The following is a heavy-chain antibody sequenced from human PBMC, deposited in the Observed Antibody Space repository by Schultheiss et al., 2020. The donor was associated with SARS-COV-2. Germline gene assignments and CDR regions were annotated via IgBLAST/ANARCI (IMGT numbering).Heavy chain of an antibody. J-gene: IGHJ4*02. Sequence: GGSLRLSCAASGFTFSSYSMNWVRQAPGKGLEWVSSISSSSSYIYYADSVKGRFTISRDNAKNSLYLQMNSLRAEDTAVYYCAKAIHLGETSHLIDYWGQGTLVTVSS. V-gene: IGHV3-21*01. CDR3: AKAIHLGETSHLIDY. D-gene: IGHD3-16*01. CDR2: ISSSSSYI. CDR1: GFTFSSYS.